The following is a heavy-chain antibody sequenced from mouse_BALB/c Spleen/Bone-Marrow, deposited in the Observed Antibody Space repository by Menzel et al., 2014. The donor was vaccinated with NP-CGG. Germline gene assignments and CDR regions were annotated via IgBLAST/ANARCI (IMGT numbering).Heavy chain of an antibody. J-gene: IGHJ2*01. Sequence: EVKLVESGGGLVKPGGSLKLSCAASRFTFSNYAMSWVRQTPEKRLEWVATISGGGSYTYYPDSVKGRFTISRDNAQNTLYLQMSSLRSEDTAMYLCARQENWALDYWGQGTTLTVSS. CDR3: ARQENWALDY. V-gene: IGHV5-9-3*01. CDR2: ISGGGSYT. D-gene: IGHD4-1*01. CDR1: RFTFSNYA.